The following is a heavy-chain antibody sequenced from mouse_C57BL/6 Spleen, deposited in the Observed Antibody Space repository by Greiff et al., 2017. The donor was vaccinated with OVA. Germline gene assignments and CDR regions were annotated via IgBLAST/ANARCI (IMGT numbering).Heavy chain of an antibody. CDR3: ARSYYGSKAMDY. CDR2: IYPGSGST. CDR1: GYTFTSYW. V-gene: IGHV1-55*01. J-gene: IGHJ4*01. D-gene: IGHD1-1*01. Sequence: QVQLQQPGAELVKPGASVKMSCKASGYTFTSYWITWVKQRPGQGLEWIGDIYPGSGSTNYNEKFKSKATLTVDTSSSTAYMQRSSLTSEDSAVYYCARSYYGSKAMDYWGQGTSVTVSS.